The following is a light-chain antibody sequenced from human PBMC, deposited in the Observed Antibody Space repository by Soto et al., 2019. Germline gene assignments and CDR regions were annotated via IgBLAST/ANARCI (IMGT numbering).Light chain of an antibody. Sequence: EIVMTQSPATLSVSPGDTATLSCRASQSVSSSLAWFQQKPGQAPRLLIYGASTRATDIPARFSGSGSGTDFTLIISSLQSEDFAVYYCQQYDTWPPENTFGQGTKLGIK. CDR1: QSVSSS. CDR2: GAS. J-gene: IGKJ2*01. CDR3: QQYDTWPPENT. V-gene: IGKV3-15*01.